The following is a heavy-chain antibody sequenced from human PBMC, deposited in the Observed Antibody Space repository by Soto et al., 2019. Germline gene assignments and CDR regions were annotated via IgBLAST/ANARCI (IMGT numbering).Heavy chain of an antibody. J-gene: IGHJ4*02. CDR3: ARGYYYDSSGYSLLWNY. D-gene: IGHD3-22*01. Sequence: SETLSLTCAVYGGSFSGYFWSWIRQPPGKGLEWIGEIHHSGSANCNPSLKSRVTISVDTSKNQFSLKLSSVTAADTAVYYCARGYYYDSSGYSLLWNYWGQGTLVTVSS. CDR2: IHHSGSA. CDR1: GGSFSGYF. V-gene: IGHV4-34*01.